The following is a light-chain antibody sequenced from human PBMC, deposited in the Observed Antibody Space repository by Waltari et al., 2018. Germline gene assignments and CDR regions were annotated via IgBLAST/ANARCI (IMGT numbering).Light chain of an antibody. CDR1: SSDVGSYNY. J-gene: IGLJ3*02. V-gene: IGLV2-23*02. CDR3: CSYAGSSTFVV. Sequence: QSALTQPASVSGSPGQSITISCTGTSSDVGSYNYVAWYQPRPGKAPKLLIYEVNKRPSGASNRFSGSKSGNTASLTISGLQAEDEADYHCCSYAGSSTFVVFGGGTKVTVL. CDR2: EVN.